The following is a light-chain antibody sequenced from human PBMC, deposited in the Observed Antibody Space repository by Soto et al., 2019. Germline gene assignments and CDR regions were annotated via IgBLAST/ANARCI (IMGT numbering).Light chain of an antibody. CDR3: CSFTSSSPYV. Sequence: QSVLTQPASVSGSPGQSITISCTGTSSDIGDYNYVSWYQQHPGKAPKLMIYEVSNRPSGVSDRFSGSKSGNTASLTISGLQAEDEADYYCCSFTSSSPYVFGAGTKLTVL. V-gene: IGLV2-14*01. J-gene: IGLJ1*01. CDR2: EVS. CDR1: SSDIGDYNY.